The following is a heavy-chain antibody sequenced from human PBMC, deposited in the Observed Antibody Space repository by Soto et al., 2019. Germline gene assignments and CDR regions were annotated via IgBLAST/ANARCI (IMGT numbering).Heavy chain of an antibody. Sequence: QVQLVQSGAEVKKPGASVRVSCKASGYTFTSYGISWVRQAPGQGLGWMGWISAYNGNTNYAQKLQGRVTMTTDTSTSTAYMELRSLRSDDTAVYYCARIAAALGDYYYGMDVWGQGTTVTVSS. CDR3: ARIAAALGDYYYGMDV. V-gene: IGHV1-18*01. CDR1: GYTFTSYG. CDR2: ISAYNGNT. D-gene: IGHD6-13*01. J-gene: IGHJ6*02.